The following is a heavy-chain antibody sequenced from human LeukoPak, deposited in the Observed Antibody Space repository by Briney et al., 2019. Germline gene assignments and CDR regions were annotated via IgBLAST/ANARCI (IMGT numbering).Heavy chain of an antibody. CDR3: ARDLYYYDSSGEMDY. Sequence: GASVKVSCKTSGYTFTDYYIHWVRQAPGQGLEWMGIINPSGGSTSYAQKFQGRVTMTRDTSTSTVYMELSSLRSEDTAVYYCARDLYYYDSSGEMDYWGQGTLVTVSS. CDR1: GYTFTDYY. V-gene: IGHV1-46*01. CDR2: INPSGGST. J-gene: IGHJ4*02. D-gene: IGHD3-22*01.